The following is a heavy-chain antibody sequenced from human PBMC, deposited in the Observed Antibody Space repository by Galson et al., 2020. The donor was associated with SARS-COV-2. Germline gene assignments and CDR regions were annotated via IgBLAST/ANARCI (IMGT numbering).Heavy chain of an antibody. CDR1: GFTFSGYG. D-gene: IGHD3-16*02. CDR3: AKGMGISFCGVIPPPDS. Sequence: GESLKISCAASGFTFSGYGMHWVRQAPGKGLEWVAVISDDGSKKYYADSVKGRFTISRDNSKNTLHLQMNSLRAEDTAVYYCAKGMGISFCGVIPPPDSWGQGTLVTVSS. V-gene: IGHV3-30*18. J-gene: IGHJ4*02. CDR2: ISDDGSKK.